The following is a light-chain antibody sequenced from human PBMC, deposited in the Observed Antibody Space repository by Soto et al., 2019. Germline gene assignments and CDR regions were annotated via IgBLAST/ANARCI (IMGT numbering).Light chain of an antibody. CDR3: QQGYSSPPT. J-gene: IGKJ1*01. V-gene: IGKV1-39*01. CDR2: AAS. Sequence: DLQMTQSPSSLSASVGDRVTITCRASQSISSYLNWYQQKPGKAPKLLIYAASSLQSGVPSRFSGSGSGTDFTLTISSLQPEDFATYYCQQGYSSPPTFGQGTKVEI. CDR1: QSISSY.